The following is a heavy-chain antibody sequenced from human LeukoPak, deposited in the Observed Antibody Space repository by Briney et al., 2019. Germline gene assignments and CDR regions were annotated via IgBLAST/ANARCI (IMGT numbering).Heavy chain of an antibody. Sequence: VASVKVSCKASGYTFTSYGISWVRQAPGQGLEWMGWISAYNGNTNYAQKLQGRVTMTTDTSTSTAYMELRSLRSEDTAVYYCARRYCSSTSCYEGRDWFDPWGQGTLVTVSS. V-gene: IGHV1-18*01. CDR2: ISAYNGNT. D-gene: IGHD2-2*01. J-gene: IGHJ5*02. CDR1: GYTFTSYG. CDR3: ARRYCSSTSCYEGRDWFDP.